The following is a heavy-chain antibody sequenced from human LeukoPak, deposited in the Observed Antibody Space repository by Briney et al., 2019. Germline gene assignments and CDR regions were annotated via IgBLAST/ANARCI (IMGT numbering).Heavy chain of an antibody. CDR1: GFSLSTSGVG. CDR3: AHSRGAYYYGSGSYSESFDY. J-gene: IGHJ4*02. CDR2: IYWDDDK. V-gene: IGHV2-5*02. D-gene: IGHD3-10*01. Sequence: SGPTLVNPTQTLTLTCTFSGFSLSTSGVGVGWIRQPPGKALEWLALIYWDDDKRYSPSLKSRLTITKDTSKNQVVLTMTNMDPVDTATYYCAHSRGAYYYGSGSYSESFDYWGQGTLVTVSS.